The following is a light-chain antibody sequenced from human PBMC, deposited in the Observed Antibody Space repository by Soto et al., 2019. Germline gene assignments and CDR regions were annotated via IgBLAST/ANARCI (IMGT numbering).Light chain of an antibody. CDR2: YDN. Sequence: QSVLTQPPSVSEAPRQRVTISCSGSSSNIGNNAVNWYQQLPGKAPKLLIFYDNLVASGVSDRFSGSKSGTSASLAISGLQSEDEADYYCAAWDASLNGVVFGGGTKLTVL. J-gene: IGLJ3*02. CDR1: SSNIGNNA. CDR3: AAWDASLNGVV. V-gene: IGLV1-36*01.